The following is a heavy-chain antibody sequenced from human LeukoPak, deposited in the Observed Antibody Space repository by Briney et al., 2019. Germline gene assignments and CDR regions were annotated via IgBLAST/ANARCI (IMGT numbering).Heavy chain of an antibody. Sequence: GGSLRLSCAASGFTVSSNYMSWVRQAPGKGLEWVSVIYSGGSTYYADSVKGRFTISRDNSKNTLYLQMNSLRAEDTAVYYCARVGWELLYYYYYYMDVWGKGTTVTISS. V-gene: IGHV3-53*01. J-gene: IGHJ6*03. D-gene: IGHD1-26*01. CDR2: IYSGGST. CDR1: GFTVSSNY. CDR3: ARVGWELLYYYYYYMDV.